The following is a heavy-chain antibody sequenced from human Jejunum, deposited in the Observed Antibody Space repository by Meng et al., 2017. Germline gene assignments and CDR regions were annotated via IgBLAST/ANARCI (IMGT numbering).Heavy chain of an antibody. V-gene: IGHV3-30*18. J-gene: IGHJ4*02. Sequence: QVQLVESGGGVVQPGVSLRLSCAASGFTFSSYYMHWVRQAPGKGLEWVAVILYDGSKTYYADAVKGRFTICRDNSKNTLYLQMNSLRPEDTAVYYCAKDGQWPDRLDYWGLGTLVTVSS. D-gene: IGHD6-19*01. CDR3: AKDGQWPDRLDY. CDR1: GFTFSSYY. CDR2: ILYDGSKT.